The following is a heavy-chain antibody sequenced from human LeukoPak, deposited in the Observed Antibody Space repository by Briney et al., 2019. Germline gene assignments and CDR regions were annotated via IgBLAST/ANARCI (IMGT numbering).Heavy chain of an antibody. V-gene: IGHV3-15*01. J-gene: IGHJ4*02. D-gene: IGHD6-19*01. CDR2: IKSKSDGGTT. CDR1: GFTFSNAW. Sequence: PGGSLRLSCAAPGFTFSNAWMSWVRQAPGKGLEWVGRIKSKSDGGTTDYAAPVKGRFTISRGDSKNTLYLQMNSLKTEDTAVYYCARDRGSSGWYIDYWGQGTLVTVSS. CDR3: ARDRGSSGWYIDY.